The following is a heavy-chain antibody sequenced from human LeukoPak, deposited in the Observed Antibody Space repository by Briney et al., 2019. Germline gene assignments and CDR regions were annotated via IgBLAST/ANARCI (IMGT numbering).Heavy chain of an antibody. CDR3: ARDPVGGSTIFDY. D-gene: IGHD1-26*01. CDR1: GDSVSSNSAA. V-gene: IGHV6-1*01. CDR2: TYYRSKWYY. Sequence: SQTLSLTCAISGDSVSSNSAAWNWIRQSPSRGLEWLGRTYYRSKWYYDYAVAVKSRISINPDTSKNQYSLQLSSVTPEDTAVYYCARDPVGGSTIFDYWGQGTLVTVSS. J-gene: IGHJ4*02.